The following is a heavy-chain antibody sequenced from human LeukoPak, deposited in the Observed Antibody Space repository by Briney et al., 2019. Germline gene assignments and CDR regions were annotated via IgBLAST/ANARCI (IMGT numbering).Heavy chain of an antibody. CDR2: ISGSGDST. V-gene: IGHV3-23*01. CDR1: GFTFRSYG. J-gene: IGHJ5*02. Sequence: GGTLRLSCAASGFTFRSYGMTWVRQAPGKGLEWVSAISGSGDSTYYADSVKGRFTISRDNSKSTVSLHMNSLRAEDTALYYCARDLDWGAFDAWGQGTLVTVSS. CDR3: ARDLDWGAFDA. D-gene: IGHD3-9*01.